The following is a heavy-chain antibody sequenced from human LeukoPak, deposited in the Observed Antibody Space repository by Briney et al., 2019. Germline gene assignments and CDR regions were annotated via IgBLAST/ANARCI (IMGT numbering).Heavy chain of an antibody. Sequence: ASVKVSCKASGYNFISYDINWVRQATGQGLEWMGWINPNSGGTNYAQKFQGRVTMTRDTSISTAYMELSRLRSDDTAVYYCARVGFLTGYYDFDYWGQGTLVTVSS. CDR3: ARVGFLTGYYDFDY. CDR1: GYNFISYD. CDR2: INPNSGGT. D-gene: IGHD3-9*01. V-gene: IGHV1-2*02. J-gene: IGHJ4*02.